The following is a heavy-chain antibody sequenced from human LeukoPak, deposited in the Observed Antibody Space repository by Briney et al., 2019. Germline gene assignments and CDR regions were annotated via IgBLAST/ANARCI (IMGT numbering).Heavy chain of an antibody. CDR2: INHSGST. J-gene: IGHJ6*02. CDR1: GGSFSGYY. CDR3: ARDRRGTYYYDSSGYPRYYYYYGMDV. V-gene: IGHV4-34*01. Sequence: SETLSLTCAVYGGSFSGYYWSWIRQPPGKELEWIGEINHSGSTNYNPSLKSRVTISVDTSKNQFSLKLSSVTAADTAVYYCARDRRGTYYYDSSGYPRYYYYYGMDVWGQGTTVTVSS. D-gene: IGHD3-22*01.